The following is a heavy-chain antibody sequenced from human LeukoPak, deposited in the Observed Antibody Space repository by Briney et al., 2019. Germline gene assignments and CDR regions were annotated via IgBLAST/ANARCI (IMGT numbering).Heavy chain of an antibody. J-gene: IGHJ2*01. Sequence: GGSLKLSCATSGLTFSVSPMHWVRQASGKGLEWVGRIRSKANLHATTYAASVRGRFSISRDDSKNTAYLQMNSLQTEDTAVYFCSSKSSPSGWYFDLWGRGTLVTVSS. V-gene: IGHV3-73*01. CDR2: IRSKANLHAT. CDR1: GLTFSVSP. CDR3: SSKSSPSGWYFDL.